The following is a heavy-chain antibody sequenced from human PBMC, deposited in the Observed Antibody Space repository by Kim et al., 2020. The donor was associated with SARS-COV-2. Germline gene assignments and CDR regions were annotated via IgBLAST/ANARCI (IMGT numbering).Heavy chain of an antibody. V-gene: IGHV3-30*01. CDR3: ARGKNYYDSSGYKDAFDI. D-gene: IGHD3-22*01. J-gene: IGHJ3*02. Sequence: KGRFTISRDNSKNTLYLQMNSLSAEDTAIYYCARGKNYYDSSGYKDAFDIWGQGTMVTVSS.